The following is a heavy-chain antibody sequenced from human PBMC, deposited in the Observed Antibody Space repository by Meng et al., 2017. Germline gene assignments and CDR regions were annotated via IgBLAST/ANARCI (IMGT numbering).Heavy chain of an antibody. Sequence: QVQLVQAGAEVKKPGASVKVSCKASGYTFTSYDINWVRQATGQGLEWMGWMNPNSGNTGYALKFQGRVTMTRNTSISTAYMELSSLRSEDTAVYYCARGSSSWITNWFDPWGQGTLVTVSS. CDR2: MNPNSGNT. D-gene: IGHD6-13*01. CDR1: GYTFTSYD. J-gene: IGHJ5*02. V-gene: IGHV1-8*01. CDR3: ARGSSSWITNWFDP.